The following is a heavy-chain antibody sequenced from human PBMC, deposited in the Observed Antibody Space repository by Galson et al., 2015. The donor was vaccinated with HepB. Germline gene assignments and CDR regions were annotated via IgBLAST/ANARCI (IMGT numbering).Heavy chain of an antibody. J-gene: IGHJ4*02. CDR2: ISGSGSTT. CDR3: AKDSLNRNWNDVWGPFADY. CDR1: GFTFSTYA. Sequence: SLRLSCAASGFTFSTYAMTWVRQAPGKGLEWVSGISGSGSTTFYADSVKDRFTISRDNSKNTLFLQMNSLRADDTAVYYCAKDSLNRNWNDVWGPFADYWGQGTLVTVSS. V-gene: IGHV3-23*01. D-gene: IGHD1-1*01.